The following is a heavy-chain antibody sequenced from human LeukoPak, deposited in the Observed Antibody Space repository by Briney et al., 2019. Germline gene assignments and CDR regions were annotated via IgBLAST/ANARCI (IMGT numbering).Heavy chain of an antibody. CDR3: ASLEPPGTDGYGMDV. D-gene: IGHD1-1*01. CDR2: IKQDGSEK. CDR1: GFTFSSYW. J-gene: IGHJ6*02. Sequence: GGSLRLSCAASGFTFSSYWMSWVRQAPGKGLELVANIKQDGSEKYYVDSVKGRFTISRDNAKNSLYLQMNSLRAEDTAVYYCASLEPPGTDGYGMDVWGQGTTVTVSS. V-gene: IGHV3-7*03.